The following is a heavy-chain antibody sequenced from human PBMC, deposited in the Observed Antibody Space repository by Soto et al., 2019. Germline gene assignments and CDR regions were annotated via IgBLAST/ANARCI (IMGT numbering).Heavy chain of an antibody. CDR2: IFSSGTT. D-gene: IGHD3-16*01. J-gene: IGHJ6*02. CDR1: GDSIGRSNKY. Sequence: LSLTCTVSGDSIGRSNKYWRWIRQAPGKGLEWIGYIFSSGTTYYNPSLKSRLTMSLDTSQNQFSLKLNSVTAADTAVYFCARVPSPFDFYSAMAVWGQGPTVPVSS. V-gene: IGHV4-30-4*02. CDR3: ARVPSPFDFYSAMAV.